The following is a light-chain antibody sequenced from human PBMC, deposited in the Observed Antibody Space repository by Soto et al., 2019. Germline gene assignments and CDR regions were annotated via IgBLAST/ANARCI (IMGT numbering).Light chain of an antibody. Sequence: EIVMTQSPATLSVSPGERATLSCRASQSVSSNLAWYQQKPGQAPRLLIYGASTRATGIPARFSGSGSVTEFTLTISSLQSEDFAVYYCQQYNNRLTFGGGTKVEIK. CDR3: QQYNNRLT. J-gene: IGKJ4*01. V-gene: IGKV3-15*01. CDR1: QSVSSN. CDR2: GAS.